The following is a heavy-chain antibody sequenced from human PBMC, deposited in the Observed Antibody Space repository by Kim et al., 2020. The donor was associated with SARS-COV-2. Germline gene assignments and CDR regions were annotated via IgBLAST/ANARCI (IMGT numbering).Heavy chain of an antibody. CDR3: ARVCGLVVSWYYYGMDV. D-gene: IGHD2-2*01. J-gene: IGHJ6*02. Sequence: VKGRFTISRDNSKNTLYLQMNSLRAEDTAVYYCARVCGLVVSWYYYGMDVWGQGTTVTVSS. V-gene: IGHV3-30*01.